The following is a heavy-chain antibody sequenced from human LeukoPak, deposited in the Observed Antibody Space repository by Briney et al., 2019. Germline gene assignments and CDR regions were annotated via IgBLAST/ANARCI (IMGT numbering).Heavy chain of an antibody. D-gene: IGHD3-3*01. V-gene: IGHV1-2*02. CDR2: IKPNSCDT. Sequence: ASVQVSCKASGYSFADYYMHWARQAPGQGLQWMGWIKPNSCDTRSAQKFQGRVIMTRDTSTGTAYMEPSSLRDDDTAVYYCARDVSDFWSFSKYYYMDVWGKGTTVTVSS. J-gene: IGHJ6*03. CDR1: GYSFADYY. CDR3: ARDVSDFWSFSKYYYMDV.